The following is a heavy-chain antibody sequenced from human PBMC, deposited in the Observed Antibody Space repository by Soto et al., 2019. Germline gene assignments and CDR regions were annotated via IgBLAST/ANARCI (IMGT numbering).Heavy chain of an antibody. CDR2: FTGSGGSA. D-gene: IGHD3-22*01. V-gene: IGHV3-23*01. CDR1: PFSFSSYD. J-gene: IGHJ4*02. Sequence: GWSLRLSCAASPFSFSSYDMSWVRQAAGKGLEWVAVFTGSGGSAFYADSVKGRFTISRDRSTNTLFLQMSSLRVEDTAVYYCATHESGYYRHSFDNWGQGTPVTASS. CDR3: ATHESGYYRHSFDN.